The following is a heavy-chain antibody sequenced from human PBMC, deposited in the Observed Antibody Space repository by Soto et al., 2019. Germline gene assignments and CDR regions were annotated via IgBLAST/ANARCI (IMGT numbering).Heavy chain of an antibody. J-gene: IGHJ3*01. CDR3: AKNGPAYADAFDS. CDR1: GFIFASYA. D-gene: IGHD2-8*01. V-gene: IGHV3-23*01. Sequence: EVQLSQSGGGWVQPGGSLRLSCSASGFIFASYAMSWVRQAPGKGLEWVSVISGSAGTTDYAGSVTGRFTISTNNSKNTLYLHMNSLKGEDTAVYYCAKNGPAYADAFDSWGQGTMVTVSS. CDR2: ISGSAGTT.